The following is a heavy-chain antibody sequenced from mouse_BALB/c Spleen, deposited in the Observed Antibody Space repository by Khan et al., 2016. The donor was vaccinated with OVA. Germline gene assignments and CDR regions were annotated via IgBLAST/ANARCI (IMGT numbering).Heavy chain of an antibody. V-gene: IGHV1S81*02. CDR2: INPGNGGT. D-gene: IGHD1-2*01. Sequence: QVQLQQSGAELVKPGASVKLSCKASGYTLTRYYMYWVKQRPGQGLEWIGGINPGNGGTNLNEKFKNKATLTVDKSSTTVYMQLSSLTSEDPAVYYCTRNYGYDYFDYWGQGTTLTVSS. CDR3: TRNYGYDYFDY. CDR1: GYTLTRYY. J-gene: IGHJ2*01.